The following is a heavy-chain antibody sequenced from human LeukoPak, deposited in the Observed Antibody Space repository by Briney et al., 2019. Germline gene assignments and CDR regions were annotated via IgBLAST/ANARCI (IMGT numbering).Heavy chain of an antibody. CDR1: GFTFSSYA. J-gene: IGHJ3*02. CDR3: ARGNRWELLRRFSAFDI. CDR2: ISSNGGST. D-gene: IGHD1-26*01. V-gene: IGHV3-64*01. Sequence: GGSLRLSCAASGFTFSSYAMHWVRQAPGKGLEYVSAISSNGGSTYYANSVKGRFTISRDNSKNTLYLQMGSLRAEDMAVYYCARGNRWELLRRFSAFDIWGQGTMVTVSS.